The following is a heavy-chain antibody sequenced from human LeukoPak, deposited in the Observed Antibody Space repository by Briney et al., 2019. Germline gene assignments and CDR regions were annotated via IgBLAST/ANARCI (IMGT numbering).Heavy chain of an antibody. CDR1: GFTFDNFA. V-gene: IGHV3-23*01. J-gene: IGHJ5*02. CDR3: AKWGGYPSIVVVITKGLFLHP. D-gene: IGHD3-22*01. CDR2: ISANGGAT. Sequence: GGALRLSCVASGFTFDNFAMSWVRQAPGKGLEGVSGISANGGATFYAGSLQGRLTLSRDSSRNTLYVQMDDLRDEDRAGYHCAKWGGYPSIVVVITKGLFLHPWGQGPLVSVSS.